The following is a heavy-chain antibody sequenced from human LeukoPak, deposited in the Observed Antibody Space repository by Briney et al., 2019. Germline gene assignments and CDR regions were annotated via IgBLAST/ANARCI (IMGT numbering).Heavy chain of an antibody. D-gene: IGHD3-3*01. CDR2: ISYDGSNK. CDR1: GFTFSSYG. J-gene: IGHJ6*02. CDR3: ARGTFGVVISPAYYYYGMDV. V-gene: IGHV3-30*03. Sequence: PGGSLRLSCAASGFTFSSYGMHWVRQAPGKGLEWVAVISYDGSNKYYADSVKGRFTISRDNSKNTLYLQVSSLRAEDMAVYFCARGTFGVVISPAYYYYGMDVWGQGTTVTVSS.